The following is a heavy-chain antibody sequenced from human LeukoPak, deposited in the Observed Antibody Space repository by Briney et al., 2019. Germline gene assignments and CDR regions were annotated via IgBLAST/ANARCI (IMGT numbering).Heavy chain of an antibody. Sequence: VSLRLSCAASGFSFKIYAMSLVRQSPGFVLEWVSAISGSGAITYYADSVKGRCTISRDNSESTLYVQMNRLRAEDTAVYYCAKGDGYNSADFLDYWGQGTLVTVSS. D-gene: IGHD5-12*01. CDR1: GFSFKIYA. CDR2: ISGSGAIT. V-gene: IGHV3-23*01. J-gene: IGHJ4*02. CDR3: AKGDGYNSADFLDY.